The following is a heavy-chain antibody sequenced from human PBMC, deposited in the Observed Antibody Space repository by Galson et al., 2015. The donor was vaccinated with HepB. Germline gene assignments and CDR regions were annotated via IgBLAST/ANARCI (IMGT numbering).Heavy chain of an antibody. CDR3: ASHIY. Sequence: SLRLSCAASGFTFSGYAMHWVRQAPGKGPEWVAVISNDGSNRYYADSVKGRFTISRDNSKNTLYMQMNSLRAEDTAVYYCASHIYWGQGTTVTVSS. J-gene: IGHJ6*02. D-gene: IGHD3-3*02. CDR1: GFTFSGYA. CDR2: ISNDGSNR. V-gene: IGHV3-30*04.